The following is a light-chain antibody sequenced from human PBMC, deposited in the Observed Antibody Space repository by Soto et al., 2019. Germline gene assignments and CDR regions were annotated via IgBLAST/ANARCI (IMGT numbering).Light chain of an antibody. V-gene: IGLV2-14*01. CDR3: SSRRGSSTLV. CDR1: SSDIGSHTS. J-gene: IGLJ3*02. Sequence: QSALTQPASVSGSPGQSITISCTGTSSDIGSHTSVSWYQQHPGKAPKLMIFDVSNRPSGVSSRFSGSKSGNTASLTISGLQAEDEADCYCSSRRGSSTLVFGEGTKLTVL. CDR2: DVS.